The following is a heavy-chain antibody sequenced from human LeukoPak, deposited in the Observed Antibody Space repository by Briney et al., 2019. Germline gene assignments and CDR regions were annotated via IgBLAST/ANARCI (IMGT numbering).Heavy chain of an antibody. V-gene: IGHV1-46*01. J-gene: IGHJ6*03. D-gene: IGHD3-10*01. CDR3: ARWQGRRYYYYYYMDV. CDR1: GYIFTSYN. Sequence: ASVKVSCKASGYIFTSYNMYWVRQAPGQGLEWMGIINSSGGSTNYAQKFQGRVTMTRDTSTSTAYMELRSLRSDDTAVYYCARWQGRRYYYYYYMDVWGKGTTVTVSS. CDR2: INSSGGST.